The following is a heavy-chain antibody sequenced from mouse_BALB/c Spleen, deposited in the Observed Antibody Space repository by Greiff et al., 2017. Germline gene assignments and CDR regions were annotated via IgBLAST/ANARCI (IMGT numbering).Heavy chain of an antibody. CDR2: IDPANGNT. CDR1: GFNIKDTY. Sequence: VQLQQSGAELVKPGASVKLSCTASGFNIKDTYMHWVKQRPEQGLEWIGRIDPANGNTKYDPKFQGKATITADTSSNTAYLQLSSLTSEDTAVYYCAEGGFTTDTSDGFAYWGQGTLVTVSA. V-gene: IGHV14-3*02. D-gene: IGHD1-2*01. CDR3: AEGGFTTDTSDGFAY. J-gene: IGHJ3*01.